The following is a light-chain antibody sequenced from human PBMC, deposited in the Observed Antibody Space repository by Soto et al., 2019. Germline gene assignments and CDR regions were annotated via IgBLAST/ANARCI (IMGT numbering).Light chain of an antibody. CDR2: AAS. CDR1: QSISGY. Sequence: DIQMTQSPSSLAASVGDRAAITCRASQSISGYLNCYQQKPGKAPKVLIYAASNMQSGGPPRISGGGAGTDFSLTTSSLQPDDFATDYCQQSHSTPITFGQGTRREIK. J-gene: IGKJ5*01. V-gene: IGKV1-39*01. CDR3: QQSHSTPIT.